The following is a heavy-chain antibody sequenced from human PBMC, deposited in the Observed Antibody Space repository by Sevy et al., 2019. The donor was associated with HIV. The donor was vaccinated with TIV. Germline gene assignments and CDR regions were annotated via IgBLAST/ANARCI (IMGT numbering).Heavy chain of an antibody. J-gene: IGHJ4*02. Sequence: GGSLRLSCAASGFTFSSYAMSWVRQAPGKGLEWVSAISGSGGSTYYADSVKGRFTISRDNSKNTLYLQMNSLRAEDTAVYYCAKEWSWNTIFWGLFDYWGQGTLVTVSS. V-gene: IGHV3-23*01. CDR2: ISGSGGST. D-gene: IGHD1-1*01. CDR1: GFTFSSYA. CDR3: AKEWSWNTIFWGLFDY.